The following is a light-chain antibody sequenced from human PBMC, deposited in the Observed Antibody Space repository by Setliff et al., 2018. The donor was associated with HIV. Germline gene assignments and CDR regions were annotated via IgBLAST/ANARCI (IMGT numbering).Light chain of an antibody. CDR3: SSYTSSSTLV. CDR1: NSDVGGYNY. CDR2: DVS. Sequence: QSALTQPASVSGSPGQSITISCTGTNSDVGGYNYVSWYQQHPGKAPKLIIYDVSYRPSGVSNRFSGSKSGNTASLTISGLQAEDEADYYCSSYTSSSTLVFGIGTKVTVL. J-gene: IGLJ1*01. V-gene: IGLV2-14*03.